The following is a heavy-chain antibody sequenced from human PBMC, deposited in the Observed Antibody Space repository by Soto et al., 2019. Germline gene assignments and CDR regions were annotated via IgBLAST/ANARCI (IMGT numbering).Heavy chain of an antibody. Sequence: PGGSLRLSCAASGFTFSSYGMHWVRQAPGKGLEWVAVIWYDGSNKYYADSVKGRFTISRDNSKNTLYLQMNSLRAEDTAVYYCAKDAPPAGFDPRGQGTLVTVSS. D-gene: IGHD1-1*01. CDR3: AKDAPPAGFDP. CDR1: GFTFSSYG. V-gene: IGHV3-33*06. CDR2: IWYDGSNK. J-gene: IGHJ5*02.